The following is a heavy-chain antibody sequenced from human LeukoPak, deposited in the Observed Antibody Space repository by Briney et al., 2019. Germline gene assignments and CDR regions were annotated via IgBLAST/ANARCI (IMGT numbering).Heavy chain of an antibody. Sequence: SETLSLTCTVSGGSISSGGYYWSWLRQHPGRGLEWIGYIYYSGSTYYNPSLKSRVTISVDTSKNQFSLKLSSVTAADTAVYYCAVAGGSGSYYSLAEYFQHWGQGTLVTVSS. CDR2: IYYSGST. D-gene: IGHD3-10*01. J-gene: IGHJ1*01. CDR1: GGSISSGGYY. V-gene: IGHV4-31*03. CDR3: AVAGGSGSYYSLAEYFQH.